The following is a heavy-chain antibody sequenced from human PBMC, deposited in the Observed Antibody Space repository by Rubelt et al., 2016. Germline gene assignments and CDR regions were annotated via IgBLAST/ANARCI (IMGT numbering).Heavy chain of an antibody. J-gene: IGHJ4*01. CDR2: ISHSGST. CDR3: ARPRGRTPFDV. V-gene: IGHV4-4*02. Sequence: QVQLQESGPGLVKPSGTLSLTCAVSGGSINSNNWWSWVRQSPGKGLEWNGEISHSGSTNYNPSLKSRVTIPVDTSKNQVSLKLSSVTPADTAVYYCARPRGRTPFDVWGHGILVTVSS. CDR1: GGSINSNNW. D-gene: IGHD1-14*01.